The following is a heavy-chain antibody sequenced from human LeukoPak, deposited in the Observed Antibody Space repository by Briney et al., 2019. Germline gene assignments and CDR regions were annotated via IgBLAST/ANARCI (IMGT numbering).Heavy chain of an antibody. D-gene: IGHD3-3*01. Sequence: GGSLRLSCAASGLTFSDFWMHWVRQPPGKGLEWVGLIKSQTDGGTTDYAAPVKGRFTISRDDSKNMFFLQMNSLKTEDTAVYYCTTGYDFWSGSQPYDYWGQGIMVTVSS. CDR2: IKSQTDGGTT. J-gene: IGHJ4*02. V-gene: IGHV3-15*01. CDR3: TTGYDFWSGSQPYDY. CDR1: GLTFSDFW.